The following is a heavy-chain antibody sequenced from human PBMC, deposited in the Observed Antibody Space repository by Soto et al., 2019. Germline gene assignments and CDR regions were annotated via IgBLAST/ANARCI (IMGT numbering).Heavy chain of an antibody. J-gene: IGHJ4*02. Sequence: GGSLRLSCAASGFTFSSYAMSWVRQAPGKGLEWVSAISGSGGSTYYADSVKGRFTISRDNSKNTLYLQMNSLRAEDTAVYYCAKAGAVVVAATPEFDYWGQGTLVTVSS. CDR1: GFTFSSYA. D-gene: IGHD2-15*01. V-gene: IGHV3-23*01. CDR3: AKAGAVVVAATPEFDY. CDR2: ISGSGGST.